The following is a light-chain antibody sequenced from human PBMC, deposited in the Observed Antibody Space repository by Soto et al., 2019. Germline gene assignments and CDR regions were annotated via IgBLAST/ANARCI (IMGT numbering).Light chain of an antibody. Sequence: QSVLTQPPSASGTPGRRVTISCSGSSSNIGTNYVYWYKQLPGTAPKLLIYCNDQRPSGVPDRLSGSKSGTSASLAISGLRSEDEADYYCATRDNSLSRWVFGGGTKVTVL. CDR1: SSNIGTNY. CDR3: ATRDNSLSRWV. V-gene: IGLV1-47*02. CDR2: CND. J-gene: IGLJ3*02.